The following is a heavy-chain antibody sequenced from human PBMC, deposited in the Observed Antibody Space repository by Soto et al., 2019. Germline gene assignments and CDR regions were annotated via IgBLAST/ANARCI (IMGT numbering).Heavy chain of an antibody. CDR2: IKSKTDGGTT. D-gene: IGHD3-16*01. CDR1: GFTFSNAW. CDR3: TTEWLYDYVWGSKSHGPFDS. V-gene: IGHV3-15*07. Sequence: EVQLVESGGGLVKPGGSLRLSCAASGFTFSNAWMNWVRQAPGKGLEWVGRIKSKTDGGTTDYAAPVKGRFTISRDDSTDTLYMQMNSVTSTDTAVYYCTTEWLYDYVWGSKSHGPFDSWGQGTLVTVSS. J-gene: IGHJ4*02.